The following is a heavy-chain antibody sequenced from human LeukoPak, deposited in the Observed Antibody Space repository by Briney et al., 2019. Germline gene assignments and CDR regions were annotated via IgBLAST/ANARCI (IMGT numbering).Heavy chain of an antibody. J-gene: IGHJ4*02. CDR3: ARDPYYYGSGSYYNDPTEGY. Sequence: GGSLRLSCAASGFTFSSYWMSWVRQAPGKGLEWVANIKQDGSEKYYVDSVKGRFTISRDNAKNSLYLQMNSLRAEDTAVYYCARDPYYYGSGSYYNDPTEGYWGQGTLVTVSS. V-gene: IGHV3-7*01. CDR2: IKQDGSEK. D-gene: IGHD3-10*01. CDR1: GFTFSSYW.